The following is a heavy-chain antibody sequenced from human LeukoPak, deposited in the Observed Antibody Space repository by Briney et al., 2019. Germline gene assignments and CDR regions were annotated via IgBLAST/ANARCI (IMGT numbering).Heavy chain of an antibody. CDR2: INPNSGGT. CDR3: ASGFWSGYYTGAY. Sequence: GASVKVSCKASGYTFTDYYIHWVRQAPGQGLEWMGWINPNSGGTNYAQKFQGRVTMTRDTSISTAYMELSRLRSDDTAVYYCASGFWSGYYTGAYWGQGTLVTVSS. D-gene: IGHD3-3*01. CDR1: GYTFTDYY. J-gene: IGHJ4*02. V-gene: IGHV1-2*02.